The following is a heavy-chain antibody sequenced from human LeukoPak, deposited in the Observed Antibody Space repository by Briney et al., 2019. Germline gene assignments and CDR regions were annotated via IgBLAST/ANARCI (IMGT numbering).Heavy chain of an antibody. CDR3: ARGAAAGTIPPDWIAPEFDY. D-gene: IGHD6-13*01. V-gene: IGHV1-3*01. CDR2: INAGNGNT. J-gene: IGHJ4*02. CDR1: GYTFTSYA. Sequence: ASVKVSCKASGYTFTSYAMHWVRQAPGQRLEWMGWINAGNGNTKYSQKFQGRVTITRDTSASTAYMELSSLRSEDTAVYYCARGAAAGTIPPDWIAPEFDYWGQGTLVTVSS.